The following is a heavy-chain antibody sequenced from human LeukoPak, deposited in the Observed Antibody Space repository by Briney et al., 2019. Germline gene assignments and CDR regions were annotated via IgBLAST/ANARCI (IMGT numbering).Heavy chain of an antibody. V-gene: IGHV3-21*01. CDR1: GFTFSSYI. CDR2: ISSSSSHI. J-gene: IGHJ4*02. CDR3: ARDTIFGVVIIGFDY. D-gene: IGHD3-3*01. Sequence: GGSLRLSCAASGFTFSSYIMNWVRQAPGKGLEWVSSISSSSSHIYYADSVKGRFTISRDNAKNSLYLQMNSLRAEDTAVYYCARDTIFGVVIIGFDYWGQGTLVTVSS.